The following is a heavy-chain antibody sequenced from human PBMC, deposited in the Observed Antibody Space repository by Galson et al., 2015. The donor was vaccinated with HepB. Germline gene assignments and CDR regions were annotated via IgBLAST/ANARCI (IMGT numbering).Heavy chain of an antibody. CDR3: TRLGGLSGYSIK. CDR2: IGSKAHNYAT. J-gene: IGHJ4*02. D-gene: IGHD1-26*01. Sequence: SLRLSCAASGFTFSGSAMHWVRQASGKGLEWVGRIGSKAHNYATAYVASGKGRFTISTDDSKRTANLQTNSLKTEATAVYYGTRLGGLSGYSIKWGQGTLVTVSS. CDR1: GFTFSGSA. V-gene: IGHV3-73*01.